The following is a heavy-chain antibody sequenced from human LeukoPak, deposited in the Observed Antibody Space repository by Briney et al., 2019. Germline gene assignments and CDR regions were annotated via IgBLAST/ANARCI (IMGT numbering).Heavy chain of an antibody. CDR2: INTNTGNP. CDR1: GYTFTSYA. CDR3: ARRGKAARPGNAFDI. V-gene: IGHV7-4-1*02. D-gene: IGHD6-6*01. J-gene: IGHJ3*02. Sequence: ASVKVSCKASGYTFTSYAMNWVRQAPGQGLEWMGWINTNTGNPTYAQGFTGRVVFSLDTSVSTAYLQISSLKAEDTAVYHCARRGKAARPGNAFDIWGQGTMVTVSS.